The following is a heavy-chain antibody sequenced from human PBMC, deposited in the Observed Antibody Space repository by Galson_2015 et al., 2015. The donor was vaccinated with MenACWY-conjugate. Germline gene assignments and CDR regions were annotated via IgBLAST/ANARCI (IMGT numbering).Heavy chain of an antibody. D-gene: IGHD6-25*01. Sequence: SLRLSCAASGFTFSRYWMSWVRQAPGKGLEWVANIKQVGSEKYYADSVKGRFTISRDNATNSLYLQMDSLRVEDTGVYYCARDVVGGSNGYDRLDYWGHGTLVTVSS. CDR2: IKQVGSEK. J-gene: IGHJ4*01. CDR1: GFTFSRYW. V-gene: IGHV3-7*01. CDR3: ARDVVGGSNGYDRLDY.